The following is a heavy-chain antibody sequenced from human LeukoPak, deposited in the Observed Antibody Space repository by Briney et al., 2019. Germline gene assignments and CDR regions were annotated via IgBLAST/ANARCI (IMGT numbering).Heavy chain of an antibody. V-gene: IGHV3-21*01. CDR3: ARDFYRIVVVPHYFDY. CDR2: ISSSSSYI. J-gene: IGHJ4*02. CDR1: GFTFSSYN. Sequence: GGSLRLSCAASGFTFSSYNMNWVRQAPGKGLEWVSSISSSSSYIYYADSVKGRFTISRDNAKNPLYLQMNSLRAEDTAVYYCARDFYRIVVVPHYFDYWGQGTLVTVSS. D-gene: IGHD3-22*01.